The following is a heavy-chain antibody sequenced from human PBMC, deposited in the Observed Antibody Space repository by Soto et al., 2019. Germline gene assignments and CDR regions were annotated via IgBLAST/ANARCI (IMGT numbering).Heavy chain of an antibody. J-gene: IGHJ4*02. V-gene: IGHV3-15*01. CDR1: GFTFSNAW. CDR2: IKSKTDGGTT. D-gene: IGHD3-10*01. CDR3: TTQVWFGELLDY. Sequence: GGSLRLSCAASGFTFSNAWMSWVRQAPGNGLEWVGRIKSKTDGGTTAYAAPVKGRFTISRDDSKNTLYLQMNSLKTEDTSVYYCTTQVWFGELLDYWGQGTLVTVSS.